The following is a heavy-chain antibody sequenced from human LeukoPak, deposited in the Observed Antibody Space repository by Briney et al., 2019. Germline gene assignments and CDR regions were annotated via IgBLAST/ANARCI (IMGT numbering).Heavy chain of an antibody. CDR1: GYTFTSYY. Sequence: ASVKVSCRASGYTFTSYYMHWVRQAPGQGLEWMGITNPSGGSTSYAQKFQGRVTMTRDTSTSTVYMELSSLRSEDTAVYYCARDRDVVVPAAMGGNWFDPWGQGTLVTVSS. J-gene: IGHJ5*02. CDR3: ARDRDVVVPAAMGGNWFDP. D-gene: IGHD2-2*01. V-gene: IGHV1-46*01. CDR2: TNPSGGST.